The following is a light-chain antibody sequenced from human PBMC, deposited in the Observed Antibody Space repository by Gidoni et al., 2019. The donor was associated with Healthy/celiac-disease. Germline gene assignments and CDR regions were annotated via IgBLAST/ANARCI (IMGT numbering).Light chain of an antibody. CDR2: AAS. Sequence: DIQMTQSPSSLSASVGDRVTITCRASQSISSDLNWYQQKPGKAPKLLIYAASSLQSGVPSRFSGSGSGTDFTLTISSLQPEDFAKYYCQQSYSTTWTFGQGTKVEIK. J-gene: IGKJ1*01. CDR1: QSISSD. CDR3: QQSYSTTWT. V-gene: IGKV1-39*01.